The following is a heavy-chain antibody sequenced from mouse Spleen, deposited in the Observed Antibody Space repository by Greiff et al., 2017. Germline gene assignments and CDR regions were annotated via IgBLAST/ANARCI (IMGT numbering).Heavy chain of an antibody. CDR1: GYTFTNYW. CDR3: ARGDYGNYYAMDY. V-gene: IGHV1-63*02. CDR2: IYPGGGYT. J-gene: IGHJ4*01. Sequence: VQLQQSGAELVRPGTSVKISCKASGYTFTNYWLGWVKQRPGHGLEWIGDIYPGGGYTNYNEKFKGKATLTADTSSSTAYMQLSSLTSEDSAVYFCARGDYGNYYAMDYWGQGTSVTVSS. D-gene: IGHD2-1*01.